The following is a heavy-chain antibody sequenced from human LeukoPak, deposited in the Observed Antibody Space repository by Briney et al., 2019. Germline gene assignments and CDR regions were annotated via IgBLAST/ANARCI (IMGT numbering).Heavy chain of an antibody. Sequence: SETLSLTCTVSGGSISSSSYYWGWIRQPPGKGLEWIGSIYYSGSTYYNPSLKSRVTISVDRSKNQFSLKLSSVTAADTAVYYCARAATPSSSWFDYWGQGTLVTVSS. CDR3: ARAATPSSSWFDY. J-gene: IGHJ4*02. D-gene: IGHD6-13*01. V-gene: IGHV4-39*07. CDR1: GGSISSSSYY. CDR2: IYYSGST.